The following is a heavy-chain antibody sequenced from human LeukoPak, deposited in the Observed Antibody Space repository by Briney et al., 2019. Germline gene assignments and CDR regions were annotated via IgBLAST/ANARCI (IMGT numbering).Heavy chain of an antibody. V-gene: IGHV1-24*01. D-gene: IGHD3-3*01. CDR3: AAERSGITIFGVVTSRAPTPENWFDP. J-gene: IGHJ5*02. Sequence: ASVKVSCKLSGYTLTELSMHWVRQAPGKGLEWMGGFDPEDGETIYAQKFQGRVTMTEDTSTDTAYMELSSLRSEDTAVYYCAAERSGITIFGVVTSRAPTPENWFDPWGQGTLVTVSS. CDR1: GYTLTELS. CDR2: FDPEDGET.